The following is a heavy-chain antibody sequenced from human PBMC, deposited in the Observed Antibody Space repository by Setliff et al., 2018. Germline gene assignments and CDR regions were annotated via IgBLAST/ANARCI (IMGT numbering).Heavy chain of an antibody. V-gene: IGHV3-20*01. CDR1: GFTFGDYA. D-gene: IGHD6-19*01. J-gene: IGHJ4*02. CDR2: INWDGRSI. CDR3: VRLGTVAAGD. Sequence: GGSLRLSCTASGFTFGDYAMSWVRQAPGKGLEWVSGINWDGRSIGYADSVKGRFTISRDNAKNSLYLQMNSLRVEDTALYHCVRLGTVAAGDWGQGTLVTVSS.